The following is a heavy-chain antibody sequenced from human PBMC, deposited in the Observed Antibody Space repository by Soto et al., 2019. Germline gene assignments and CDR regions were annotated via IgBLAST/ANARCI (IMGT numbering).Heavy chain of an antibody. Sequence: PSETLSLTCTGSGGSISSSSYYWGWIRQPPGKGLEWIGSIYYSGSAYYDPSLKSRFTISVDTSKNQFSLKLSSVTAADTAVYYCARPSEGVPRNYYYMNVWGKGTTVTVSS. V-gene: IGHV4-39*01. J-gene: IGHJ6*03. CDR2: IYYSGSA. CDR3: ARPSEGVPRNYYYMNV. CDR1: GGSISSSSYY. D-gene: IGHD3-10*01.